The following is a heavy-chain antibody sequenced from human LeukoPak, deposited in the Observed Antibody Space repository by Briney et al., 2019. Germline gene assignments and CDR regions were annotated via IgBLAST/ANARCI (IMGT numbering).Heavy chain of an antibody. Sequence: ASVKVSCKASGGTFSSHSITWVRQAPGQGLEWMGGIMPLFSTANYAQQFQGRVTITTDESTSTAYMELSSLRFEDTAMYYCARVDRYHYYLDVWGKGTTVTVSS. CDR3: ARVDRYHYYLDV. CDR2: IMPLFSTA. CDR1: GGTFSSHS. J-gene: IGHJ6*03. V-gene: IGHV1-69*05.